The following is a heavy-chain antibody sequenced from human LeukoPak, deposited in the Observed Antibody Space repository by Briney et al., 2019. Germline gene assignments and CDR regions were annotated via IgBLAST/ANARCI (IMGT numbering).Heavy chain of an antibody. J-gene: IGHJ4*02. V-gene: IGHV1-24*01. Sequence: ALVKVPRKGSGHTLTELSMQLVRQGPGKGLEWMGGFDPEDGERIYAQKFQGRVTMTEDTSTDTAYMELSSLRSEDTAVYYCATINTAPITMISYGAQGTLVTVSS. CDR1: GHTLTELS. CDR3: ATINTAPITMISY. D-gene: IGHD3-22*01. CDR2: FDPEDGER.